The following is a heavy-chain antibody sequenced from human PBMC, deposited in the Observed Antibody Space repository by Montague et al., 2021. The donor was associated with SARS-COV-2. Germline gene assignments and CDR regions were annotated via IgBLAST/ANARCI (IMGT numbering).Heavy chain of an antibody. J-gene: IGHJ6*02. CDR2: ICAYNGNT. CDR3: AGDFRGGTTFYYYYGMDV. CDR1: GYTFTSYG. D-gene: IGHD1-1*01. Sequence: SVKVSCKASGYTFTSYGISWVRQAPGQGLEWMGLICAYNGNTNYAQKLQGRVTMTTDTSTSTAYMELRSLRSDDTAVYYCAGDFRGGTTFYYYYGMDVWGQGTTVTVSS. V-gene: IGHV1-18*04.